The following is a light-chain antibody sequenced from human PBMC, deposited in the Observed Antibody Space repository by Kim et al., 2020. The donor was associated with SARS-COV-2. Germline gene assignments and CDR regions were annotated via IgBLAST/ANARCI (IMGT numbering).Light chain of an antibody. CDR1: QNIDNW. J-gene: IGKJ1*01. CDR2: KAS. Sequence: DIQMTQSPSTLSASVGDRVTITCRASQNIDNWLAWYQQKPGKAPNLLIYKASRLHSGVPSRFSGSGSGTEFTVTISSLQPDDFAIYFCQQYETYWTFGLGTKVDIK. CDR3: QQYETYWT. V-gene: IGKV1-5*03.